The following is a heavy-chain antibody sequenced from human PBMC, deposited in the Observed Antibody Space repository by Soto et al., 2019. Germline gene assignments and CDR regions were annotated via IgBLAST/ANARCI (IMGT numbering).Heavy chain of an antibody. Sequence: QITLKESGPTLVKPTQTLTLTCTFSGFSLSTSGVGVGWIRQPPGKALEWLALIYWDDDKRYSPSLKSRLTITKDTSKHHVILTMTNMDPVDTATYYRAHSNVVVANPALNWFDPWGQGTLVTASS. J-gene: IGHJ5*02. D-gene: IGHD2-15*01. V-gene: IGHV2-5*02. CDR3: AHSNVVVANPALNWFDP. CDR2: IYWDDDK. CDR1: GFSLSTSGVG.